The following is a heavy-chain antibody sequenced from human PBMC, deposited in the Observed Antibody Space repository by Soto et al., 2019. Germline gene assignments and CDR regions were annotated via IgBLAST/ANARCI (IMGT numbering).Heavy chain of an antibody. V-gene: IGHV1-18*01. Sequence: QAQLVQSGAEVKKPGASVKVSCKASGYTFYSHSISWVRQAPGQGLEWMGRISADNGNTKYAQKFRGRVTMATDTSTSTLYMEMRNLRSDDTAVYYCARCIQQYYYYGMDVWGQGTTVTVSS. CDR1: GYTFYSHS. CDR3: ARCIQQYYYYGMDV. D-gene: IGHD5-18*01. CDR2: ISADNGNT. J-gene: IGHJ6*02.